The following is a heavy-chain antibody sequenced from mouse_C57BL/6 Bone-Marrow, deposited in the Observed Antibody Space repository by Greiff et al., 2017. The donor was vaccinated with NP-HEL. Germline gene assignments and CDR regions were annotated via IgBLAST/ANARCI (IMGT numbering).Heavy chain of an antibody. CDR3: ARHGGGGGAMDY. CDR2: IWSDGST. J-gene: IGHJ4*01. V-gene: IGHV2-6-1*01. CDR1: GFSLTSYG. Sequence: VQLQESGPGLVAPSQRLSITCTVSGFSLTSYGVHWVRQPPGKGLEWLVVIWSDGSTTYNSALKSRLSISKDNSKSQVFLKMNSLQTDDTAMYYCARHGGGGGAMDYWGQGTSVTVSS.